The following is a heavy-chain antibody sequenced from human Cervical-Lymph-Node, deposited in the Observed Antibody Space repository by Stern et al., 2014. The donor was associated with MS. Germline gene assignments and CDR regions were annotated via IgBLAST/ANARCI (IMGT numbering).Heavy chain of an antibody. CDR2: VIPRFGIE. V-gene: IGHV1-69*01. Sequence: VQLEESGAEVKKPGSSVKVSCKASGGTISNYIIGWVRQAPGQGLEWMGGVIPRFGIENYAEKFQDRVTITADESTSTAYMDLSSLRSEDTAVYYCARATSDYIWGTYRFLDSWRQGTLVIVSS. J-gene: IGHJ4*02. CDR1: GGTISNYI. CDR3: ARATSDYIWGTYRFLDS. D-gene: IGHD3-16*02.